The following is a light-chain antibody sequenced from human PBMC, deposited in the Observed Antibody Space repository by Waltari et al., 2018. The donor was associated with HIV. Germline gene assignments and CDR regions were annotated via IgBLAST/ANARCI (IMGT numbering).Light chain of an antibody. Sequence: SSELIQPPSVSVYPGQTARITCSGDALANQHVYWYQQKTGQAPVVVIYKDTGRPSGIPERFSGSSSGTIVTLSISGVQAEDEADYYCQSADGSGTWVFGGGTKLTVL. CDR1: ALANQH. J-gene: IGLJ3*02. V-gene: IGLV3-25*03. CDR2: KDT. CDR3: QSADGSGTWV.